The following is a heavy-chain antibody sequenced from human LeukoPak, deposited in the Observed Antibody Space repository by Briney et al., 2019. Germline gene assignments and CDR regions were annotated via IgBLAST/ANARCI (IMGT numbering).Heavy chain of an antibody. J-gene: IGHJ5*02. CDR2: IIPIFGTA. V-gene: IGHV1-69*13. CDR3: ASGNTEGSYYDFWSGYFNWFDP. Sequence: GASVKVSCKASGATFSSYAISWVRQAPGQGLEWMGGIIPIFGTANYAQKFQGRVTITADESTSTAYMELSSLRSEDTAVYYCASGNTEGSYYDFWSGYFNWFDPWGQGTLVTVSS. D-gene: IGHD3-3*01. CDR1: GATFSSYA.